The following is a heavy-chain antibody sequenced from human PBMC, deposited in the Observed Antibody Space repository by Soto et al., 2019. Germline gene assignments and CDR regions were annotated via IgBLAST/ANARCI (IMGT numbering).Heavy chain of an antibody. Sequence: QVRLVQSGAEVKKPGSSVKVSCKVSGGTFSKYSLSWVRQTPGQGLEWMGGITPFVDTSNYAQRFLGRVTITAEKSTNTAFLEGRGLKSEDRALYFWASTSYCNGSSCYSRHYYGMDVWGQGTTVTVSS. V-gene: IGHV1-69*06. J-gene: IGHJ6*02. CDR3: ASTSYCNGSSCYSRHYYGMDV. CDR2: ITPFVDTS. CDR1: GGTFSKYS. D-gene: IGHD2-21*01.